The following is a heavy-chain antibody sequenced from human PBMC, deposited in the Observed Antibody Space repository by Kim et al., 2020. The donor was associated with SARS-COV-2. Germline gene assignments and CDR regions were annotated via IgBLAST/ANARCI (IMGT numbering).Heavy chain of an antibody. CDR3: ARGNPLATFKAYDF. J-gene: IGHJ4*02. V-gene: IGHV4-31*03. D-gene: IGHD3-16*01. CDR1: GGSISSGDYF. Sequence: SETLSLTCTVSGGSISSGDYFWSWIRQHPGKGLEWIGHIYYSGSTYYSPSLKGRVTISVDTSQNHLSLKLSSVTAADTAVYYCARGNPLATFKAYDFWGQGTLVTVSS. CDR2: IYYSGST.